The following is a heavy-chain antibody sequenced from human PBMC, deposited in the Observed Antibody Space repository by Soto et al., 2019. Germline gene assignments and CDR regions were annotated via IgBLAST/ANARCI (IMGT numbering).Heavy chain of an antibody. Sequence: PWGSLRLSCAVSGFTFSNYAMTWVRQDPGKGLEWVSLMSGNVGMIVYADSVKGRFTISRDNSKNTLYLQMNSLRLEDTAVYYCVKDPVSGGSGGAWSDCWGKETLVTVSA. CDR3: VKDPVSGGSGGAWSDC. D-gene: IGHD2-21*02. V-gene: IGHV3-23*01. J-gene: IGHJ4*02. CDR2: MSGNVGMI. CDR1: GFTFSNYA.